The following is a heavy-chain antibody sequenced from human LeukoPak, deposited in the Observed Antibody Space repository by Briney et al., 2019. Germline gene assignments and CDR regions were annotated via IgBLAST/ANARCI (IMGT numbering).Heavy chain of an antibody. CDR3: ASLNSGYDLPYYFDY. Sequence: GASAKVSCKASGGTFSSYAISWVRQAPGQGLEWMGGIIPIFGTANYAQKFQGRVTITADESTSTAYMELSSLRSEDAAVYYCASLNSGYDLPYYFDYWGQGTLVTVSS. V-gene: IGHV1-69*01. D-gene: IGHD5-12*01. CDR2: IIPIFGTA. J-gene: IGHJ4*02. CDR1: GGTFSSYA.